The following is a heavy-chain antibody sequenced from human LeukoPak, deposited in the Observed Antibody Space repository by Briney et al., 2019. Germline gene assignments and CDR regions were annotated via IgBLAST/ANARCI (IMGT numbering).Heavy chain of an antibody. CDR2: ISDDGRSK. V-gene: IGHV3-30*18. D-gene: IGHD4-17*01. CDR1: GFTFSSYA. CDR3: AKRPSDYGDYVSYFDY. Sequence: GGSLRLSCVASGFTFSSYAMNWVRQAPGKGLEWVGVISDDGRSKDYADSVKGRFTISRDNSKDTLYLQMNSLRDEDTAVYYCAKRPSDYGDYVSYFDYWGQGTLVTVSS. J-gene: IGHJ4*02.